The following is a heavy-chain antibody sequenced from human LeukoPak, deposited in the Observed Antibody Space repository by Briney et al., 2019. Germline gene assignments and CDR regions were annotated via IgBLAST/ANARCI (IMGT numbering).Heavy chain of an antibody. V-gene: IGHV3-23*01. CDR3: ARIRFGESYAPKSYYYYYMDV. D-gene: IGHD3-10*01. J-gene: IGHJ6*03. Sequence: GGSLRLSCTVSGFTVSTNSMSWVRQAPGKGLEWVSAISGSGGGTHYADSVQGRFTISRDNAKNSLYLQMNRLRVEDTAVYYCARIRFGESYAPKSYYYYYMDVWGIGTTVTISS. CDR1: GFTVSTNS. CDR2: ISGSGGGT.